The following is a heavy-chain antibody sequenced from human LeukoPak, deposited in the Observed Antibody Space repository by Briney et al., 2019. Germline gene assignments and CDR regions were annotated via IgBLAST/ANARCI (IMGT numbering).Heavy chain of an antibody. CDR1: GGSISSGSYY. D-gene: IGHD5-12*01. CDR3: ARRGYDNPYYYYGMDV. V-gene: IGHV4-61*02. CDR2: IYTSGST. Sequence: SETLSLTCTVPGGSISSGSYYWSWIRQPAGKGLEWIGRIYTSGSTNYNPSLKSRVTISVDTSKNQFSLKLSSVTAADTAVYYCARRGYDNPYYYYGMDVWGQGTTVTVSS. J-gene: IGHJ6*02.